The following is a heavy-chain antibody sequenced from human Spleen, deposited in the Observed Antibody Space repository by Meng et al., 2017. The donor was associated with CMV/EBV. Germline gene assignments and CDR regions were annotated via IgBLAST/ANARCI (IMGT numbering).Heavy chain of an antibody. J-gene: IGHJ4*02. CDR2: ISGRGGST. D-gene: IGHD3-22*01. Sequence: GESLKISCAASGSIFNDYAMNWVRQAPGKGLEWVSGISGRGGSTYYADSVKGRFTISRGNSKNTLYLQMNSLRAEDTAVYYCARAGGVYYDSSGYFEYWGQGTLVTVSS. V-gene: IGHV3-23*01. CDR1: GSIFNDYA. CDR3: ARAGGVYYDSSGYFEY.